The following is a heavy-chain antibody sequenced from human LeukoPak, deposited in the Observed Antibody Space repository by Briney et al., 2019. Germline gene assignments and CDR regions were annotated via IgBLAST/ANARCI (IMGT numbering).Heavy chain of an antibody. J-gene: IGHJ6*04. V-gene: IGHV3-66*02. D-gene: IGHD4-17*01. CDR3: ARDLDGDYGAFAMDV. Sequence: GGSLRLSCAASGFTVSSNYMSWVHQAPGKGLEWVSVIYSGGSTYYADSVKGRFTISRDNSKNTLYLQMNSLRAEDTAVYYCARDLDGDYGAFAMDVWGKGTTVTVSS. CDR2: IYSGGST. CDR1: GFTVSSNY.